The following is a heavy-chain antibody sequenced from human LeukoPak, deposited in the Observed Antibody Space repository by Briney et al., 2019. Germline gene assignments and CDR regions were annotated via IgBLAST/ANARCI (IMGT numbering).Heavy chain of an antibody. J-gene: IGHJ4*02. CDR2: TYYRSKWYN. CDR3: ARDGSSSSFDY. V-gene: IGHV6-1*01. Sequence: SQTLSLTCALSGDSVSSNSAAWHCIRQSPSSGLEWLGRTYYRSKWYNDYAVSVKSRITINPDSSKHQFSLQLNSVTPEDTAVYYCARDGSSSSFDYWGQGTLVTVSS. D-gene: IGHD6-6*01. CDR1: GDSVSSNSAA.